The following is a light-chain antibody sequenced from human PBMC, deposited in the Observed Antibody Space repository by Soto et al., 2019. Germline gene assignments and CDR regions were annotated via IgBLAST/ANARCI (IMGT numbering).Light chain of an antibody. CDR3: SSYAGSYTFVV. Sequence: QLVLTQPRSVSGSPGQSVTISCTGTSSDVGGYNYVSWYQQHPGKAPKLMIYDVSKRPSGVPDRFSGSKSGNTASLTISGLQAEDEADYYCSSYAGSYTFVVFGGGTQLTVL. J-gene: IGLJ2*01. CDR2: DVS. V-gene: IGLV2-11*01. CDR1: SSDVGGYNY.